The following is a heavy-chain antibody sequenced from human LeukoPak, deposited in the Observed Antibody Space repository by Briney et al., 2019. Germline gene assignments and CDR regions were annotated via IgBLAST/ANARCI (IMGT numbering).Heavy chain of an antibody. V-gene: IGHV4-30-4*01. CDR2: IYYSGST. J-gene: IGHJ5*02. Sequence: PSETLSLTCTVSGGSISSGDYYWSWIRQPPGKGLEWIGYIYYSGSTYYNPSLKSRVTISVDTSKNQFSLKLSSVTAADTAVYYCANGPYYYDSIHGWFDPWGQGTLVTVSS. CDR1: GGSISSGDYY. CDR3: ANGPYYYDSIHGWFDP. D-gene: IGHD3-22*01.